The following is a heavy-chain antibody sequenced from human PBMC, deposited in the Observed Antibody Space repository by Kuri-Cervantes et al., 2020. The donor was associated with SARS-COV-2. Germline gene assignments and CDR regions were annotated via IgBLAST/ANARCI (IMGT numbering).Heavy chain of an antibody. J-gene: IGHJ4*02. D-gene: IGHD6-19*01. CDR3: AREEVLAVAGTGGFDY. V-gene: IGHV3-30-3*01. Sequence: GESLKISCAASGFTFSSYAMHWVRQAPGKGLEWVAVISYDGSNKYYADSVKSRFTISRDNSKNTLYLQMNSLRAEDTAVYYCAREEVLAVAGTGGFDYWGQGTLVTVSS. CDR1: GFTFSSYA. CDR2: ISYDGSNK.